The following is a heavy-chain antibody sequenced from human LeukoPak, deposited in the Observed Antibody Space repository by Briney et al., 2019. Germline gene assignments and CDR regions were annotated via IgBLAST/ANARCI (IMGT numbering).Heavy chain of an antibody. V-gene: IGHV3-23*01. CDR2: ISGSGGST. CDR1: GFTFSTYW. CDR3: AKYYYDSSVSEIDY. Sequence: GGSLRLSCAASGFTFSTYWMAWVRQAPGKGLEWVSAISGSGGSTYYADSVKGRFTISRDNSKNTLYLQMNSLRAEDTAVYYCAKYYYDSSVSEIDYWGQGTLVTVSS. D-gene: IGHD3-22*01. J-gene: IGHJ4*02.